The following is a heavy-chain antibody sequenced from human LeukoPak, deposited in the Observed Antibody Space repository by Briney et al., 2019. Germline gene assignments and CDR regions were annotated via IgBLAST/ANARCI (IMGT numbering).Heavy chain of an antibody. J-gene: IGHJ4*02. CDR1: GFTFSSYS. V-gene: IGHV3-48*01. Sequence: GGSLRLSCAASGFTFSSYSMNWVRQAPGKGLEWVSYISSSSSTIYYADSVKGRFTISRDNAKNSLHLQMNSLRAEDTAVYYCARGRGIANYWGQGTLVTVSS. CDR2: ISSSSSTI. CDR3: ARGRGIANY. D-gene: IGHD1-14*01.